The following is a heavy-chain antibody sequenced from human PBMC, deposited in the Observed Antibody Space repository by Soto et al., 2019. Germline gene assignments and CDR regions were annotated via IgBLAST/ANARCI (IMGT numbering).Heavy chain of an antibody. CDR2: IKSKADGGTT. CDR1: GFTFTNAW. CDR3: TTEARYCSSTSCYVDQIGY. J-gene: IGHJ4*02. D-gene: IGHD2-2*01. V-gene: IGHV3-15*07. Sequence: EVQLVESGGGLVKPGGSLRLSCAASGFTFTNAWMNWVRQAPGKGLEWVGRIKSKADGGTTDYAAPVNGRFTISRDDSKNTLYLQINSLKTEDTAVYYCTTEARYCSSTSCYVDQIGYWGQGTLVTVSS.